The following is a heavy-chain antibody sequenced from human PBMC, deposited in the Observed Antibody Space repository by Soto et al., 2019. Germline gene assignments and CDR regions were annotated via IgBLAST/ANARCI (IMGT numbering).Heavy chain of an antibody. CDR3: AGGRIVVVGSRAYYGMDV. CDR2: IIPVFGLV. D-gene: IGHD3-22*01. V-gene: IGHV1-69*01. CDR1: GGTPSNSA. J-gene: IGHJ6*02. Sequence: QVHLLLQSGAEVKKPGSSVKVSCKASGGTPSNSAISWVRQAPGQGLEWMGGIIPVFGLVKYAQNFQGRVTITADDSKNTAYMELSSLRPEDTAVYYCAGGRIVVVGSRAYYGMDVWGQGTTVTVSS.